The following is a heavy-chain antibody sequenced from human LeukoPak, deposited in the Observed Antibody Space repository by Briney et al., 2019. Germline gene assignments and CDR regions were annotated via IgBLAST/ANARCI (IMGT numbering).Heavy chain of an antibody. D-gene: IGHD2-2*01. J-gene: IGHJ3*02. CDR3: ARDFPYCSSTSCYFAGQATAFDI. CDR1: GYTFTGYY. CDR2: INPNSGGT. V-gene: IGHV1-2*02. Sequence: GASVKVSCKASGYTFTGYYMHWVRQAPGQGLEWMGWINPNSGGTNYAQKFQGRVTMTRGTSISTAYMELSRLRSDDTAVYYCARDFPYCSSTSCYFAGQATAFDIWGQGTMVTVSS.